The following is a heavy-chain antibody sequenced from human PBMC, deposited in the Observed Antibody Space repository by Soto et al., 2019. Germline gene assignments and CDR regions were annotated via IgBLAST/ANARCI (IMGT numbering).Heavy chain of an antibody. D-gene: IGHD3-22*01. J-gene: IGHJ6*02. CDR2: ISAYNGNT. V-gene: IGHV1-18*01. Sequence: ASVKVSCKASGGTFSSYAISWVRQAPGQGLEWMGWISAYNGNTNYAQKLQGRVTMTTDTSTSTAYMELRSLRSDDTAVYYCERGAISSGYRDYYYYYGMGVWGQGNTVTVAS. CDR3: ERGAISSGYRDYYYYYGMGV. CDR1: GGTFSSYA.